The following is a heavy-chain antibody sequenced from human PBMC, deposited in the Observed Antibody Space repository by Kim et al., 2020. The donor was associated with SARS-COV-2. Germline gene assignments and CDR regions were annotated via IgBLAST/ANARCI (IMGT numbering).Heavy chain of an antibody. V-gene: IGHV4-39*02. CDR2: ST. CDR3: AREQEDIVHY. J-gene: IGHJ4*02. Sequence: STYYNPSLKSRVTISVDTSKNQFSLKLSAVTAADTTVYYCAREQEDIVHYWGQGTLVTVSS. D-gene: IGHD2-15*01.